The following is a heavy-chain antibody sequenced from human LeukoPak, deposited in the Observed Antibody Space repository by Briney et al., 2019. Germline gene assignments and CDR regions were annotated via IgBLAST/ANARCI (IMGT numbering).Heavy chain of an antibody. V-gene: IGHV4-34*09. J-gene: IGHJ4*02. CDR1: GGAFSGYY. CDR2: IDYSGKT. Sequence: SETLSLTCAVYGGAFSGYYWSWIRQPPGKDLEWIGNIDYSGKTYYNPSLKSRITISIDTSEKQFSLMLSSVTAADTAVYYCARMDDCKVITHCQFDYWGQGTLVTVSS. D-gene: IGHD4-23*01. CDR3: ARMDDCKVITHCQFDY.